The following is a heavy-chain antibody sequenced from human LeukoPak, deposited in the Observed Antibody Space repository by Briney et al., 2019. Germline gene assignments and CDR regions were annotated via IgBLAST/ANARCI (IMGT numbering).Heavy chain of an antibody. CDR1: GGSISSSSYY. J-gene: IGHJ5*02. D-gene: IGHD3-10*01. CDR3: ARQDGFSTMVRGVTSNWFDP. CDR2: IYYSGST. V-gene: IGHV4-39*01. Sequence: SETLSLTCTVSGGSISSSSYYWGWIRQPPGKGLEWIGSIYYSGSTYYNPSLKSRVTVSVDTSKNQFSLKLSSVTAADTAVYYCARQDGFSTMVRGVTSNWFDPWGQGTLVTVSS.